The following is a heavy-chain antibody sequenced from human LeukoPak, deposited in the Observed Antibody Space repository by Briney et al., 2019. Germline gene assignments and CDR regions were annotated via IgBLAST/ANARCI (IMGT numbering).Heavy chain of an antibody. CDR3: ARGRSMDF. CDR2: ISYDGTTQ. Sequence: PGGSLRLSCAAPGFTFSTFAMHWVRQAPGKGLEWVAIISYDGTTQHYADSVKGRFTISRDNAKMILYLQMNSLRAEGTAVYFCARGRSMDFWGQGTLVTVSS. D-gene: IGHD2-2*01. J-gene: IGHJ4*02. V-gene: IGHV3-30*03. CDR1: GFTFSTFA.